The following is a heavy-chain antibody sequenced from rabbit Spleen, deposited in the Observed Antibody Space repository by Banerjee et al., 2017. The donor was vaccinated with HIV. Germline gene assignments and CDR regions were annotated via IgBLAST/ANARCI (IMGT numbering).Heavy chain of an antibody. CDR2: IYGGSGGIT. Sequence: QSLEESGGDLVKPGASLTLTCTASGFSFSSSYWMCWVRQAPGKGLEWIACIYGGSGGITYYASWAKGRFTISKTSSTTVTLQMTSLTGADTATYFCARADKTNDCIDLWGQGTLVTVS. J-gene: IGHJ3*01. CDR3: ARADKTNDCIDL. CDR1: GFSFSSSYW. V-gene: IGHV1S40*01. D-gene: IGHD2-1*01.